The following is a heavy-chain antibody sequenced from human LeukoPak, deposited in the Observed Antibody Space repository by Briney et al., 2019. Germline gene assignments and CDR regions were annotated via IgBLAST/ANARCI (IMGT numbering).Heavy chain of an antibody. CDR2: ISGSGGST. V-gene: IGHV3-23*01. CDR1: GFTVSSNY. J-gene: IGHJ4*02. Sequence: PGGSLRLSCAASGFTVSSNYMSWVRQAPGKGLEWVSAISGSGGSTYYADSVKGRFTISRDNSKNTLYLQMNSLRAEDTAVYYCAKVLYSSSWTLSVGYDFDYWGQGTLVTVSS. D-gene: IGHD6-13*01. CDR3: AKVLYSSSWTLSVGYDFDY.